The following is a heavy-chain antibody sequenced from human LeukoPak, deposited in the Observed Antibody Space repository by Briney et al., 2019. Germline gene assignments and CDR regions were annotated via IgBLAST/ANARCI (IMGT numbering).Heavy chain of an antibody. D-gene: IGHD6-13*01. J-gene: IGHJ5*02. V-gene: IGHV1-69*13. CDR3: ARDSSSWYYWFDP. CDR2: IIPIFGTA. Sequence: SVKVSCKASGGTFSSYAISWVRQAPGQGLEWMGGIIPIFGTANYAQKFQGRVTITADESTSTAYMELSSLRSEDTAVYYCARDSSSWYYWFDPWGQGTLVTVSP. CDR1: GGTFSSYA.